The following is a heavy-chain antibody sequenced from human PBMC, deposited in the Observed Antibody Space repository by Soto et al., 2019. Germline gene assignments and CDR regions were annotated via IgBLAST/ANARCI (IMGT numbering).Heavy chain of an antibody. Sequence: AASVKVSCKASGYTFTSYAMHWVRQAPGQRLEWMGWINAGNGNTKYSQKFQGRVTITRDTSASTAYMELSSLRSEDTAVYYCARDELNDILTPPTFGAFDPWGQGTLVTVSS. CDR2: INAGNGNT. J-gene: IGHJ5*02. CDR1: GYTFTSYA. CDR3: ARDELNDILTPPTFGAFDP. V-gene: IGHV1-3*01. D-gene: IGHD3-9*01.